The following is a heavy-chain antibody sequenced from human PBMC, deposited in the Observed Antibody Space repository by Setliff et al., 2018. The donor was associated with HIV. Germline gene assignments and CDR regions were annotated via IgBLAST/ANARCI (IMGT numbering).Heavy chain of an antibody. Sequence: PGGSLRLSCAASGFTFSSYWMSWVRQAPGKGLEWVANIKQDGSEKYYVDSVKGRFTISRDNAKNSLYLQMNSLRAEDTALYYCAKDKGGGYDAFDIWGQGTMVTVSS. D-gene: IGHD6-25*01. CDR2: IKQDGSEK. CDR3: AKDKGGGYDAFDI. J-gene: IGHJ3*02. CDR1: GFTFSSYW. V-gene: IGHV3-7*03.